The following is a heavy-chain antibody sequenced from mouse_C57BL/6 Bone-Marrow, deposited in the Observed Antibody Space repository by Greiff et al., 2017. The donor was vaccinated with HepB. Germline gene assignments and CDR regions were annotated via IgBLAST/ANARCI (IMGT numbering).Heavy chain of an antibody. Sequence: VHVKQSVAELVRPGASVKLSCTASGFTIKNTYMHWVKQRPEQGLEWIGRIDPANGNTKYAPKFQGKATITADTSSNTAYLQLSSLTSEDTAIYYCASHYYGGSYWGQGTTLTVAS. J-gene: IGHJ2*01. CDR3: ASHYYGGSY. V-gene: IGHV14-3*01. CDR2: IDPANGNT. D-gene: IGHD1-1*01. CDR1: GFTIKNTY.